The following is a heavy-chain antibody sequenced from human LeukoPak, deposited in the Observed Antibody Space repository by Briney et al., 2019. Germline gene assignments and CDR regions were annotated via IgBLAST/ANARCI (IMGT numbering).Heavy chain of an antibody. CDR1: GFTFSSYG. D-gene: IGHD1-7*01. Sequence: PGGSLRLSCAASGFTFSSYGMHWVRQAPGKGLEWVAVIWYDGSSKYYADSVKGRFTISRDNSKSTLFLQMNGLRAEDTAAYYCARFPSYGTGTELDYWGQGTLVTVSS. CDR3: ARFPSYGTGTELDY. V-gene: IGHV3-33*01. J-gene: IGHJ4*02. CDR2: IWYDGSSK.